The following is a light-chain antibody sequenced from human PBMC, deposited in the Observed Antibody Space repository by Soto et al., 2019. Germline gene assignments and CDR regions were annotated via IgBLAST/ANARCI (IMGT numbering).Light chain of an antibody. Sequence: QSALTQPASVSGSPGQSITLSCAGTTNDIGSYNYVSWFQQHPGKAPKLIIYEVTHRPSGISTRFSGSKSGNTASLTISGLQPDDEAVYYCSSYKFSTTLRVFGGGTQLTLL. CDR2: EVT. V-gene: IGLV2-14*01. J-gene: IGLJ3*02. CDR1: TNDIGSYNY. CDR3: SSYKFSTTLRV.